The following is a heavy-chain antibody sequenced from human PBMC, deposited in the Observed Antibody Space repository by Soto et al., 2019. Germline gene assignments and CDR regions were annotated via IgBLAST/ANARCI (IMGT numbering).Heavy chain of an antibody. V-gene: IGHV4-59*01. D-gene: IGHD5-12*01. CDR3: ARGGGWLPQY. CDR1: GGSLTGYF. Sequence: QVQLKESGPGLAKPSETLSLTCTVSGGSLTGYFWSWIRQSPGGGLEWLGNIHYSGRTTYNPSLPSRVPISTDAPKNQFSLKLSSVTAADTAVYYCARGGGWLPQYWGQGTLVTVSS. CDR2: IHYSGRT. J-gene: IGHJ4*02.